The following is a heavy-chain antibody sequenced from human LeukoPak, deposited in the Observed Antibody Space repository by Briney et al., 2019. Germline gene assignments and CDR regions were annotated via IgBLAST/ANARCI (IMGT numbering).Heavy chain of an antibody. V-gene: IGHV3-23*01. Sequence: GGSLRLSCAASGFTFSSYGMSWVRRAPGKGLEWVSAISGSGGSTYYADSVKGRFTISRDNSKNTLYLQMNSLRAEDTAVYYCAKLSGWYSAFDYWGQGTLVTVSS. CDR2: ISGSGGST. J-gene: IGHJ4*02. CDR3: AKLSGWYSAFDY. CDR1: GFTFSSYG. D-gene: IGHD6-19*01.